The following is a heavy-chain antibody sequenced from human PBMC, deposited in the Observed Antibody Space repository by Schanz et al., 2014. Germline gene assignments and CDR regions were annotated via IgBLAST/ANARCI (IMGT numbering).Heavy chain of an antibody. Sequence: QGQLVESGGGVVQPGKSLRLSCATSGFIFRSFGIHWVRQAPGKGLEWVAVIWSDGTNEYYTDSVKGRFTMSRDNAKNSVFLQMSSLRAEDTAVYYCAKSLESCPGGRCSRGYFDYWGQGTLVTVSS. CDR2: IWSDGTNE. CDR3: AKSLESCPGGRCSRGYFDY. V-gene: IGHV3-33*06. CDR1: GFIFRSFG. J-gene: IGHJ4*02. D-gene: IGHD2-8*02.